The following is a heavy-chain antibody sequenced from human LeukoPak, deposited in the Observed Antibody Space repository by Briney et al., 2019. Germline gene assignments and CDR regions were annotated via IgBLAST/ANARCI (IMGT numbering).Heavy chain of an antibody. CDR3: ARHDHGSGMGLNAFDI. Sequence: SETLSLTCTVSGGSISSYYWGWIRQPPGKGLEWIGSIYYSGSTYYNPSLKSRVTISVDTSKNQFSLKLSSVTAADTAVYYCARHDHGSGMGLNAFDIWGQGTMVTVSS. D-gene: IGHD3-10*01. CDR2: IYYSGST. CDR1: GGSISSYY. J-gene: IGHJ3*02. V-gene: IGHV4-39*01.